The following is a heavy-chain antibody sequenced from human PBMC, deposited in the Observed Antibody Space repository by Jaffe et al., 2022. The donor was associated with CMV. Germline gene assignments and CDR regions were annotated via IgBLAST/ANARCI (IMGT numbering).Heavy chain of an antibody. CDR1: GFTFSSYS. CDR3: AREGCSGGSCYRENWFDP. Sequence: EVQLVESGGGLVKPGGSLRLSCAASGFTFSSYSMNWVRQAPGKGLEWVSSISSSSSYIYYADSVKGRFTISRDNAKNSLYLQMNSLRAEDTAVYYCAREGCSGGSCYRENWFDPWGQGTLVTVSS. CDR2: ISSSSSYI. J-gene: IGHJ5*02. D-gene: IGHD2-15*01. V-gene: IGHV3-21*01.